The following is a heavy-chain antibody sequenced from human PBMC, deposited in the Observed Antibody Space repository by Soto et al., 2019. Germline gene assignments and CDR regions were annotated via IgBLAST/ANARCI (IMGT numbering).Heavy chain of an antibody. J-gene: IGHJ2*01. V-gene: IGHV1-69*08. CDR3: ARDAGSLYFDL. CDR2: IIPILGIA. CDR1: GGTFSSYT. D-gene: IGHD3-10*01. Sequence: QVQLVQSGAEVKKPGSSVKVSCKASGGTFSSYTISWVRQAPGQGLEWMGRIIPILGIANYAQKFQGRVTITADKSTSTAYMELSSLRSEDTAVYYCARDAGSLYFDLWGRGTLVTVSS.